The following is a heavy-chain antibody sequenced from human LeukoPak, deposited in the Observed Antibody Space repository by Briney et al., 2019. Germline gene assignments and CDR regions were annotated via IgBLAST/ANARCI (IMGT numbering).Heavy chain of an antibody. CDR2: ISWNSGSI. J-gene: IGHJ4*02. V-gene: IGHV3-9*01. Sequence: GGSLRLSCAASGFTFDDYAMHWVRQAPGKGLEWVSGISWNSGSIGYADSVKGRFTISRDNAKNSLYLQMNSLRAEDTALYYCAKGGRVVYWGQGTLVTVSS. CDR1: GFTFDDYA. CDR3: AKGGRVVY. D-gene: IGHD3-16*01.